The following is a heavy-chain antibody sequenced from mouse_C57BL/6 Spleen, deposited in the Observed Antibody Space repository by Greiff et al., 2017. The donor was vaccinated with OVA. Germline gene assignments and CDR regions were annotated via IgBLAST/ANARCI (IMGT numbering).Heavy chain of an antibody. D-gene: IGHD1-1*01. CDR1: GFTFSDYY. V-gene: IGHV5-16*01. J-gene: IGHJ1*03. Sequence: EVNVVESEGGLVQPGSSMKLSCTASGFTFSDYYMAWVRQVPEKGLEWVANINYDGSSTYYLDSLKSRFIISRDNAKNILYLQMSSLKSEDTATYYCARGYGSSYGGYFDVWGTGTTVTVSS. CDR3: ARGYGSSYGGYFDV. CDR2: INYDGSST.